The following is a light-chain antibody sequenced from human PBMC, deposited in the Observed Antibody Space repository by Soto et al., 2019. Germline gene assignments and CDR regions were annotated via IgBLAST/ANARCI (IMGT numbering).Light chain of an antibody. CDR3: AAWDDSLYGRV. CDR1: RSNIGSNP. CDR2: SNN. Sequence: QSVLTQPPSASGTPGQRVTISCSGSRSNIGSNPVNWYQQLPGTAPKLLIDSNNQRPSGVPGRFSGSRSGSSASLAISGLQSEGEADYYCAAWDDSLYGRVFGTGTKLTVL. V-gene: IGLV1-44*01. J-gene: IGLJ1*01.